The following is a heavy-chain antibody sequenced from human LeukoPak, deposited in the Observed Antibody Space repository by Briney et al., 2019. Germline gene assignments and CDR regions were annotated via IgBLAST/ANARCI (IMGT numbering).Heavy chain of an antibody. CDR1: GFTFSSYG. CDR2: ISGSGGST. J-gene: IGHJ6*02. CDR3: AKLRGGYYYYYGMDV. V-gene: IGHV3-23*01. Sequence: GGSLRLSCAASGFTFSSYGMTWVRQAPGKGLEWVSAISGSGGSTYYADSVKGRFTISRDNSKNTLYLQMNSLRAEDTAVYYCAKLRGGYYYYYGMDVWGQGTTVTVSS. D-gene: IGHD2-15*01.